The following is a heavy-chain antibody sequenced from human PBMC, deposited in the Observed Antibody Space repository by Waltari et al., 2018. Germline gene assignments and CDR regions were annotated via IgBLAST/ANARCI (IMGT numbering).Heavy chain of an antibody. Sequence: EVQLVESGGGLVQPGRSLRLSCTASGFTFGDYAMSWFRQAPGKGLGWLGFIRRKADGWTTEYAASVKGRFTISRDDSKSIAYLQMNSLKTEDTAVYYCTRDNWFDPWGQGTLVTVSS. CDR3: TRDNWFDP. CDR1: GFTFGDYA. J-gene: IGHJ5*02. V-gene: IGHV3-49*03. CDR2: IRRKADGWTT.